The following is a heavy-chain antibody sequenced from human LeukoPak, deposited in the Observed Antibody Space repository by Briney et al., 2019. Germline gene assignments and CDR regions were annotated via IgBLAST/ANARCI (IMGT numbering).Heavy chain of an antibody. Sequence: PGGSLRLSCAASGFTFRSYSMNWVRQAPGEGLEWVSSISSSSSYIYYADSVKGRFTISRGNAKNSLYLQMNSLRAEDTAVYYCARDRMGDSSSSRAFDIWGQGTMVTVSS. D-gene: IGHD6-6*01. J-gene: IGHJ3*02. V-gene: IGHV3-21*01. CDR3: ARDRMGDSSSSRAFDI. CDR2: ISSSSSYI. CDR1: GFTFRSYS.